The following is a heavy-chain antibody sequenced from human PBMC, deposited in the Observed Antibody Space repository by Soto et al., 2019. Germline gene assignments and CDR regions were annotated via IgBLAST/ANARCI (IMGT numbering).Heavy chain of an antibody. J-gene: IGHJ5*02. CDR3: ARDLLDIVVVPAAIHLYNWFDP. CDR2: ISAYNGNT. CDR1: GYTFTSYG. Sequence: ASVKVSCKASGYTFTSYGISWVRQAPGQGLEWMGWISAYNGNTNYAQKLQGRVTMTTDTSTSTAYMELRSLRSDDTAVYYCARDLLDIVVVPAAIHLYNWFDPWGQGTLVTVSS. D-gene: IGHD2-2*01. V-gene: IGHV1-18*01.